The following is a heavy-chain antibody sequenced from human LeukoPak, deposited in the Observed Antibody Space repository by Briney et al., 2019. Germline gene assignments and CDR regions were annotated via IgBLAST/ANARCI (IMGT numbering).Heavy chain of an antibody. D-gene: IGHD5-18*01. V-gene: IGHV3-21*01. CDR2: ISSSSSYI. Sequence: PGGSLRLSCAASGFTFSSYSMNWVRQAPGKGLEWVSSISSSSSYIYYADSVKGRFTISRDNAKNSLYLQMNSLRAEDTAVYYCERRWIQLWGEGLGYYYGMDVWGQGTTVTVSS. J-gene: IGHJ6*02. CDR3: ERRWIQLWGEGLGYYYGMDV. CDR1: GFTFSSYS.